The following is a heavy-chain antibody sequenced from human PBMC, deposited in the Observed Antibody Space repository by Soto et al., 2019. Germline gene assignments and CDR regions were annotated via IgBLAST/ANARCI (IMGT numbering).Heavy chain of an antibody. J-gene: IGHJ1*01. CDR3: AADRYNRAVAGTAEYFQH. V-gene: IGHV1-58*01. Sequence: ASVKVSCKASGFTFTSSAVQWVRQARGQRLEWIGWIVVGSGNTNYAQKFQERVTITRDMSTSTAYMELSSLRSEDTAVYYCAADRYNRAVAGTAEYFQHWGQGTLVTVSS. D-gene: IGHD6-19*01. CDR1: GFTFTSSA. CDR2: IVVGSGNT.